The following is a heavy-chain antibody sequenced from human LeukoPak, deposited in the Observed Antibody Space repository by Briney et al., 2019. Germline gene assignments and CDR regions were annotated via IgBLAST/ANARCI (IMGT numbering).Heavy chain of an antibody. CDR3: AKGRYSSSWYPDAFDI. J-gene: IGHJ3*02. V-gene: IGHV3-11*04. D-gene: IGHD6-13*01. CDR1: GFTFSDYY. Sequence: PGGSLRLSCAASGFTFSDYYMSWIRQAPGKGLEWVSYISSSGSTIYYADSVKGRFTISRDNAKNSLYLQMNSLRAEDTAVYYCAKGRYSSSWYPDAFDIWGQGTMVTVSS. CDR2: ISSSGSTI.